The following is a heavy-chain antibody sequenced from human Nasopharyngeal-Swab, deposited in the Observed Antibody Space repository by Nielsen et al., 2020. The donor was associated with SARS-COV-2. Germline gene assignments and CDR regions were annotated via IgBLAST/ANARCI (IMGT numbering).Heavy chain of an antibody. CDR3: ARDREQWLVTFDY. J-gene: IGHJ4*02. D-gene: IGHD6-19*01. V-gene: IGHV3-7*01. Sequence: GESLKISCAASGFTFSSYWMSWVRQAPGKGLEWVANIKQDGSEKYYVDSVKGRFTISRDNAKNSLYLQMNSLRAEDTAVYYCARDREQWLVTFDYWGQGTLVTVSS. CDR2: IKQDGSEK. CDR1: GFTFSSYW.